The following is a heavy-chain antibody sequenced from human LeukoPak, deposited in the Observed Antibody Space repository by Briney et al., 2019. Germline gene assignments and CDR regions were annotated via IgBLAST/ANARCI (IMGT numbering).Heavy chain of an antibody. Sequence: SETLSLTCTVSGGSISSYYWSWIRQPAGKGLEWIGHTHISGNTKYNPSLKSRVTISVDTSKNQFSLKLSSVTAADTAVYYCASLRKYNWNDVPYYYYMDVWGKGTTVTVSS. D-gene: IGHD1-1*01. CDR2: THISGNT. CDR3: ASLRKYNWNDVPYYYYMDV. V-gene: IGHV4-4*07. CDR1: GGSISSYY. J-gene: IGHJ6*03.